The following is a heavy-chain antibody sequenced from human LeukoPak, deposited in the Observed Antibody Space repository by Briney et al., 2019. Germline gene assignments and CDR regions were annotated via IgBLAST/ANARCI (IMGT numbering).Heavy chain of an antibody. J-gene: IGHJ4*02. D-gene: IGHD4-23*01. CDR3: ARTRTDYGGSVEDY. Sequence: SETLSLTCTVSGGSISSYYWRWIRQPPGKGLEGIGYIYYSGSTYYNPSLKSRVTISVDPSKNQFSLKLSSVTAADTAVYYCARTRTDYGGSVEDYWGQGTLVPVSS. CDR2: IYYSGST. CDR1: GGSISSYY. V-gene: IGHV4-59*06.